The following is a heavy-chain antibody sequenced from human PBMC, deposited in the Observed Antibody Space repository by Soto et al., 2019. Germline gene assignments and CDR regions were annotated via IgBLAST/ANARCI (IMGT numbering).Heavy chain of an antibody. CDR1: GFTFSSYA. Sequence: PGGSLRLSCAASGFTFSSYAMHWVRQAPGKGLEWVAVISYDGSNKYYADSVKGRFTISRDNSKKTLYLQMNSLRAEVTSVYYCARDYYRFNSGYGFSMDVWGQGTTVTVSS. J-gene: IGHJ6*02. CDR2: ISYDGSNK. V-gene: IGHV3-30-3*01. D-gene: IGHD5-12*01. CDR3: ARDYYRFNSGYGFSMDV.